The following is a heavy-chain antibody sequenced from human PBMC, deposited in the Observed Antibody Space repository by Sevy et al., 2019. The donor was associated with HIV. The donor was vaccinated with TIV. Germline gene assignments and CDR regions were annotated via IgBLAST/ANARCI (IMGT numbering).Heavy chain of an antibody. CDR1: GGTFSSYA. J-gene: IGHJ1*01. CDR3: ARDSYGDSPPAAERHEYFQH. V-gene: IGHV1-69*04. Sequence: ASVKVSCKASGGTFSSYAISWVRQAPGQGLEWMGRIIPILGIANYAQKFQGRVTITADKSTSTAYMELSSLRSEDTAVYYCARDSYGDSPPAAERHEYFQHWGQGTLVTVSS. CDR2: IIPILGIA. D-gene: IGHD4-17*01.